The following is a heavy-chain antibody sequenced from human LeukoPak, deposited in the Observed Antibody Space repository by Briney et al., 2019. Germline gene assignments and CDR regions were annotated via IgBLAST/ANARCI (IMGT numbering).Heavy chain of an antibody. CDR1: GFTFSSYA. V-gene: IGHV3-30-3*01. CDR2: ISYDGSNK. CDR3: ARDALREVEQLGGVFDY. Sequence: GGSLRLSCAASGFTFSSYAMHWVRQAPGKGLEWVAVISYDGSNKYYADSVKGRFTISRDNSKNTLYLQMNSLRAEDTAVYYCARDALREVEQLGGVFDYWGQGTLVTVSS. D-gene: IGHD6-6*01. J-gene: IGHJ4*02.